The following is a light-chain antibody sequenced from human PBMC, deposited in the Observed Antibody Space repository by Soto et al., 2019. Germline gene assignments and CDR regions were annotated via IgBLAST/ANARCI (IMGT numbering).Light chain of an antibody. V-gene: IGKV1-9*01. CDR2: DAS. Sequence: DIQLTQSPSFLSASVGDRVTITCRASQGINTFLAWYQQKPGKAPKVLIYDASRLHSGVPSRFSGSGSGTEFTLTINSLQTEDFATYFCQQLSTYSSFGGGTKVEIK. J-gene: IGKJ4*01. CDR1: QGINTF. CDR3: QQLSTYSS.